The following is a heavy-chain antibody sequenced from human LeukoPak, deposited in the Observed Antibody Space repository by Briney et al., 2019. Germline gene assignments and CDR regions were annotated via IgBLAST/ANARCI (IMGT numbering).Heavy chain of an antibody. Sequence: TGGSLRLSCAASGFTFSSYSMNWVRQAPGKGLEWVSSISSSSSYIYYADSVKGRFTISRDNAKNSLYLQMNSLRAEDTTVYYCARDFSDRFFDYWGQGTLVTVSS. CDR2: ISSSSSYI. J-gene: IGHJ4*02. CDR1: GFTFSSYS. CDR3: ARDFSDRFFDY. V-gene: IGHV3-21*01. D-gene: IGHD1-26*01.